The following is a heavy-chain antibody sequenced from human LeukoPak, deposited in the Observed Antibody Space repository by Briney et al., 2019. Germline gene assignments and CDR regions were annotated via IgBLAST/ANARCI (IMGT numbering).Heavy chain of an antibody. CDR1: GGSISSYY. V-gene: IGHV4-59*08. D-gene: IGHD3-22*01. CDR3: ARQSRRDYYDSSGYPFDY. J-gene: IGHJ4*02. CDR2: IYYSGST. Sequence: SETLSLTCTVSGGSISSYYWSWIRQPPGKGLEWIGYIYYSGSTNYNPSLKSRVTISVDTSKNQFSLKLSSVTAADTAVYYCARQSRRDYYDSSGYPFDYWGQGTLVTVSS.